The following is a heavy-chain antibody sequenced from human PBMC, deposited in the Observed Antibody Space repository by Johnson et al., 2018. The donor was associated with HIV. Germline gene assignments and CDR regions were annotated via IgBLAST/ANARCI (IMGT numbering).Heavy chain of an antibody. CDR1: GFTFSDYY. CDR2: IKSKTDGGTT. Sequence: VQLVESGGDLVQPGGSLRLSCAASGFTFSDYYMTWIRQAPGKGLEWVGRIKSKTDGGTTDYAAPVKGRFTISRDDSKNTLYLQMNSLKTEDTAVYYCTTDLPYGSGHDCYNAYDLWGQGTVVTVSS. J-gene: IGHJ3*01. V-gene: IGHV3-15*01. CDR3: TTDLPYGSGHDCYNAYDL. D-gene: IGHD2-21*01.